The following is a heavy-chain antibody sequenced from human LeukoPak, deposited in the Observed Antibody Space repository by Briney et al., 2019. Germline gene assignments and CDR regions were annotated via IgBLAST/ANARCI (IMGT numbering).Heavy chain of an antibody. D-gene: IGHD1-1*01. CDR2: VNSGDGT. CDR3: ARRQPYYFDY. CDR1: GFTFSYYG. V-gene: IGHV3-23*01. Sequence: GGSLRLSCAASGFTFSYYGMSWVRQAPGKGLEWVSSVNSGDGTYYADSVRGRFTISRDKSRNTLYLQMNSLRADDTAIYYCARRQPYYFDYWGQGTLVTVSS. J-gene: IGHJ4*02.